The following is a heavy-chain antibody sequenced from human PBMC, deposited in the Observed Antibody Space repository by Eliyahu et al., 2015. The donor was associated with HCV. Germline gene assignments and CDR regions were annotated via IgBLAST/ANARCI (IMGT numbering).Heavy chain of an antibody. J-gene: IGHJ5*01. V-gene: IGHV1-3*01. CDR3: ARGSRAGTIVVTLFDS. CDR2: INPGNGVT. CDR1: GYTFTSYT. Sequence: QVQFVQSGAEVKKPGASVKVSCKASGYTFTSYTIHWLRQAPGQRLEWMGWINPGNGVTKYSQKFQDRVTITRDTSANTAYMDLSGLRSEDTAVYYCARGSRAGTIVVTLFDSWGQGTLVTVSS. D-gene: IGHD3-22*01.